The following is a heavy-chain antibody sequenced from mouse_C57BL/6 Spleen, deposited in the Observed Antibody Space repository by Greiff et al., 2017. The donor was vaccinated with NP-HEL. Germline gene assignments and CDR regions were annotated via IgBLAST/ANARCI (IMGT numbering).Heavy chain of an antibody. Sequence: QVHVKQPGAELVKPGSSVKLSCKASGYTFTSYWMHWVKQRPIQGLEWIGNIDPSDSDTHYNQKFKDKATLTVDKSSSTAYMQLSSLTSEDSAVYYWARTHSSGYGFDDWGQGTTLTVSS. CDR3: ARTHSSGYGFDD. CDR1: GYTFTSYW. J-gene: IGHJ2*01. CDR2: IDPSDSDT. V-gene: IGHV1-52*01. D-gene: IGHD3-2*02.